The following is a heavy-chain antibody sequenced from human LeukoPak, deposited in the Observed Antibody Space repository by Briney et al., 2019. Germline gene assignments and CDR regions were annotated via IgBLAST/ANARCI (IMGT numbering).Heavy chain of an antibody. V-gene: IGHV1-18*01. CDR3: VRDLPKDRTHYDFWSGYQDVFDI. CDR2: ISANNGNT. Sequence: ASVNVSCKASGYTFSNYGITWVRQAPGQGLEGMGWISANNGNTKDAQKFQGRVTMTTDTSTSTAYMDLRSLRSDDTAVYYCVRDLPKDRTHYDFWSGYQDVFDIWGQGTMVTVSS. D-gene: IGHD3-3*01. J-gene: IGHJ3*02. CDR1: GYTFSNYG.